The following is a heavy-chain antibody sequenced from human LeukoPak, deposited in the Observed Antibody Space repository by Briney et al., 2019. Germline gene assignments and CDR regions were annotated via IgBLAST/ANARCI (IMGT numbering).Heavy chain of an antibody. CDR1: GGTFSSYA. D-gene: IGHD3-22*01. CDR2: IIPIFGTA. CDR3: ARGANYYDSSGYYYYSMDV. Sequence: SVKVSCKASGGTFSSYAISWVRQAPGQGLEWMGGIIPIFGTANYAQKFQGRVTITADESTGTAYMELSSLRSEDTAVYYCARGANYYDSSGYYYYSMDVWGQGTTVTVSS. J-gene: IGHJ6*02. V-gene: IGHV1-69*13.